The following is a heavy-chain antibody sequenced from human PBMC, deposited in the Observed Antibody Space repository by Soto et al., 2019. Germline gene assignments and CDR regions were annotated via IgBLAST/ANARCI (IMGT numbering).Heavy chain of an antibody. Sequence: GGSLRLSCAASGFTVSSNYMSWVRQAPGKGLEWVSAISGSGGSTYYADSVKGRFTISRDNSKNTLYLQMNSLRAEDTAVYYCAKGHPTDDYYYYYGMDVWGQGTTVTVSS. CDR2: ISGSGGST. CDR1: GFTVSSNY. V-gene: IGHV3-23*01. CDR3: AKGHPTDDYYYYYGMDV. J-gene: IGHJ6*02.